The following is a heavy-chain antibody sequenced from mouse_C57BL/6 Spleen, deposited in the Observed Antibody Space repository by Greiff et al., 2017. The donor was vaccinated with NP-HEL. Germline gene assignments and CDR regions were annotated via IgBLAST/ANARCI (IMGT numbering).Heavy chain of an antibody. V-gene: IGHV1-64*01. J-gene: IGHJ2*01. D-gene: IGHD2-1*01. CDR1: GYTFTSYW. CDR3: AREGLGNYGYFDY. CDR2: IHPNSGST. Sequence: VQLQQPGAELVKPGASVKLSCKASGYTFTSYWMHWVKQRPGQGLEWIGMIHPNSGSTNYNEKFKSKATLTVDKSSSTAYMQLSSLTSEDSAVYYCAREGLGNYGYFDYWGQGTTLTVSS.